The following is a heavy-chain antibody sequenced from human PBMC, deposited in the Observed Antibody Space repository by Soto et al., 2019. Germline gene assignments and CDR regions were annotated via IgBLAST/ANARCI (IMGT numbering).Heavy chain of an antibody. CDR2: INPSGGST. J-gene: IGHJ4*01. Sequence: ASVKVFCKASGYTFTSYYMHWVRQAPGQGLEWMGIINPSGGSTSYAQKFQGRVTMTRDTSTSTVYMELSSLRSEDTAVYYCARASGGVVLRYFDWLAHDYWGQGTLVTVSS. V-gene: IGHV1-46*01. CDR1: GYTFTSYY. D-gene: IGHD3-9*01. CDR3: ARASGGVVLRYFDWLAHDY.